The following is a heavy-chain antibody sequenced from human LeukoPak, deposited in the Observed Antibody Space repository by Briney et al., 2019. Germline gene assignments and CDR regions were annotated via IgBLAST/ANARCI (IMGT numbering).Heavy chain of an antibody. J-gene: IGHJ4*02. CDR3: AREREAWGLAFDY. CDR1: GFIVSSNY. D-gene: IGHD7-27*01. Sequence: GGSLRLSCAASGFIVSSNYMAGVRQAPGKGLEWVSTIYSSGSTKYADYVKGRFTISRDQSKNTLYLQMNTLRADDTGVYYCAREREAWGLAFDYWGQGTLVTVSS. CDR2: IYSSGST. V-gene: IGHV3-53*01.